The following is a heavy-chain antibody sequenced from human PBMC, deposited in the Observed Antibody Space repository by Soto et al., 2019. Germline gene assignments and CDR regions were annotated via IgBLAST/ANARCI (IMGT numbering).Heavy chain of an antibody. CDR1: GFTFSDHY. CDR3: DRRTSSGWSDY. Sequence: GGSLRLSCAASGFTFSDHYMDWVRQAPGKGLEWVGRTRNKANSYTTEYAASVKGRFTISRDDSKNSLYLQMNSLKTEDTAVYYCDRRTSSGWSDYWGQGTLVTVSS. CDR2: TRNKANSYTT. V-gene: IGHV3-72*01. J-gene: IGHJ4*02. D-gene: IGHD6-19*01.